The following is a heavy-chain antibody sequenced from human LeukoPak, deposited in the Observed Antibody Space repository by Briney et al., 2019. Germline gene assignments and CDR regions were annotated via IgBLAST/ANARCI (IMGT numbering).Heavy chain of an antibody. CDR2: ISSSGSTI. J-gene: IGHJ4*02. CDR3: ARSMVVVAASFFDY. V-gene: IGHV3-11*01. D-gene: IGHD2-15*01. Sequence: GGSLRLSCAASGFTFSDYYMSWIRQAPGKGLEWVSYISSSGSTIYYAGSVKGRFTISRDNAKNSLYLQMNSLRAEDTAVYYCARSMVVVAASFFDYWGQGTLVTVSS. CDR1: GFTFSDYY.